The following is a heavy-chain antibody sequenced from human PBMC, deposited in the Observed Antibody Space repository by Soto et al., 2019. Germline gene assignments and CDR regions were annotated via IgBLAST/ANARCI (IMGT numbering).Heavy chain of an antibody. J-gene: IGHJ5*02. D-gene: IGHD2-2*01. Sequence: HPGGSLRLSCTASGFTFGDYAMSWFRQAPGKGLEWVGFIRSKAYGGTTEYAASVKGRFTISRDDSKSIAYLQMNSLKTEDTAVYYCTRDRVQVGYCSSTSCYFVWFDPWGQGTLVTVSS. V-gene: IGHV3-49*03. CDR2: IRSKAYGGTT. CDR3: TRDRVQVGYCSSTSCYFVWFDP. CDR1: GFTFGDYA.